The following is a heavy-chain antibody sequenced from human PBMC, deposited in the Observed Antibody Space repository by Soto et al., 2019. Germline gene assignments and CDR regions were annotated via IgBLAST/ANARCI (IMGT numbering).Heavy chain of an antibody. CDR3: ASPQIYCTSTRCRFAFDI. D-gene: IGHD2-2*01. CDR2: MNPNSGNT. Sequence: ASVKVSCKASGYTFTNYAINWVRQAPGQGLEWMGWMNPNSGNTGYAQKFQGRVTMTRNTSLSTAYMEPTSLRSEDTAVYYCASPQIYCTSTRCRFAFDIWGQGTMVTVSS. V-gene: IGHV1-8*01. CDR1: GYTFTNYA. J-gene: IGHJ3*02.